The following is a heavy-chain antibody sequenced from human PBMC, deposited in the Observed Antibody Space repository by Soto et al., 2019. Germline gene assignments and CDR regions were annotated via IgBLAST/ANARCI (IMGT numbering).Heavy chain of an antibody. Sequence: QVQLQQWGAGLLKPSETLSLTCAVYGGSFSGYYWSWIRQPPGKGLEWIGEINHSGSTNYNPSLNNRVTISVDTSKNQCSLKLSYVTAADTAVYYCARVSNRRNNWFDPWGQGNLVTVSS. CDR2: INHSGST. CDR3: ARVSNRRNNWFDP. V-gene: IGHV4-34*01. CDR1: GGSFSGYY. J-gene: IGHJ5*02.